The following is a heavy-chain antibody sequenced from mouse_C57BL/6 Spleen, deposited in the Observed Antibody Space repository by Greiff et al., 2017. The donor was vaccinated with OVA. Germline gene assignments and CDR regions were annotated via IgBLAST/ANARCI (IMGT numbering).Heavy chain of an antibody. CDR1: GYTFTSYW. CDR3: ARGRIYYYGSSYPYYAMDY. Sequence: QVQLQQPGAELVKPGASVKMSCKASGYTFTSYWITWVKQRPGQGLEWIGDIYPGSGSTNYNEKFKSKATLTVDTSSSTAYMQLSSLTSEDSAVYYWARGRIYYYGSSYPYYAMDYWGQGTSVTVSS. D-gene: IGHD1-1*01. V-gene: IGHV1-55*01. J-gene: IGHJ4*01. CDR2: IYPGSGST.